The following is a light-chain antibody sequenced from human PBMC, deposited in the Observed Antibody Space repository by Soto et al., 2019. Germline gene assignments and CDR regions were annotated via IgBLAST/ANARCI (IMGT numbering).Light chain of an antibody. V-gene: IGLV2-8*01. J-gene: IGLJ2*01. CDR3: SAYAGSNDFVV. CDR1: SSDVGNYNY. CDR2: EFN. Sequence: QSVLTQPPSASGSPGQSVTISCTGTSSDVGNYNYVSWYQQHPGKAPKLVIYEFNKRPSGVPDRFSGSQSGNTASLTVSGLQAEDEADYFCSAYAGSNDFVVFGGGTQLTVL.